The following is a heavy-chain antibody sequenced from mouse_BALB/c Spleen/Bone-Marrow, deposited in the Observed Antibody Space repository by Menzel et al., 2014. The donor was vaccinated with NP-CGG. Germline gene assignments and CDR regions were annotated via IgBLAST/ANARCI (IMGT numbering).Heavy chain of an antibody. CDR3: ARGVHYGNYGDY. CDR2: IYPGSGNT. J-gene: IGHJ2*01. D-gene: IGHD2-1*01. Sequence: VQLQQSGAELARPGASVKLSCKASGYTFTDYYINWVKQRTGQGLEWIGEIYPGSGNTYYNEKFKGKATLTADRSSSTAYMQLSSLTSEDSAVYLCARGVHYGNYGDYWGQGTTLTVSS. V-gene: IGHV1-77*01. CDR1: GYTFTDYY.